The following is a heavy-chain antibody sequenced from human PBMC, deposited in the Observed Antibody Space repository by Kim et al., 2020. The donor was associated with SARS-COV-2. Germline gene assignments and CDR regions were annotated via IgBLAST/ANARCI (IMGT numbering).Heavy chain of an antibody. J-gene: IGHJ3*02. V-gene: IGHV4-31*02. D-gene: IGHD3-3*01. Sequence: SPKGRFTISVDTSKNQFSLKLSSVTAADTAVYYCARGDTIFGVVINAFDIWGQGTMVTVSS. CDR3: ARGDTIFGVVINAFDI.